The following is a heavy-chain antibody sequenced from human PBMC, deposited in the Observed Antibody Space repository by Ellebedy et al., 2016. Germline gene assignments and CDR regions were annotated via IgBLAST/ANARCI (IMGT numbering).Heavy chain of an antibody. V-gene: IGHV4-39*07. CDR2: VYYSGTT. Sequence: SETLSLTCSVSGGSISSSTYYWVWIRQPPGTGLEWIARVYYSGTTYYNAPLKSRVTISVATSKNQFSLNLSSVTAADTAVYYCARGGYSYGSGDFDYWGQGTLVTVSS. J-gene: IGHJ4*02. D-gene: IGHD5-18*01. CDR3: ARGGYSYGSGDFDY. CDR1: GGSISSSTYY.